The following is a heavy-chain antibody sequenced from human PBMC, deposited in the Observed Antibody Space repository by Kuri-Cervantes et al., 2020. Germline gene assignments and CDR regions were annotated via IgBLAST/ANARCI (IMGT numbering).Heavy chain of an antibody. CDR1: GSTLSSYF. CDR3: VKDRGQD. D-gene: IGHD3-10*01. Sequence: GGSLKLSCAASGSTLSSYFMGWVRQAPGKGPEWVSLISSGGITYYAESVKGRFTISRDDSKNTLSLEMNRLRAEDTAVYHCVKDRGQDWGQGTLVTVSS. J-gene: IGHJ4*02. CDR2: ISSGGIT. V-gene: IGHV3-23*01.